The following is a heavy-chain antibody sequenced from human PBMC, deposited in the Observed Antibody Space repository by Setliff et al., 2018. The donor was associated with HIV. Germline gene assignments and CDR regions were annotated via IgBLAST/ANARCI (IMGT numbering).Heavy chain of an antibody. CDR2: INWNGGST. CDR3: ARDPPLMITFGGVIVDDAFDI. D-gene: IGHD3-16*02. J-gene: IGHJ3*02. CDR1: GFTFGSYA. Sequence: GGSLRLSCAPSGFTFGSYAMNWVRQAPGKGLDWVSGINWNGGSTGYADSVKGRFSISRDNVKNSLYLQMNSLRVEDTAVYYCARDPPLMITFGGVIVDDAFDIWGQGTMVTVSS. V-gene: IGHV3-20*04.